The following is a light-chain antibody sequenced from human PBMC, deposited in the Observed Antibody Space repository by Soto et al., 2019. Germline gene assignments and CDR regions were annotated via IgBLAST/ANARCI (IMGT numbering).Light chain of an antibody. Sequence: DIGMTQTPDSLAVSLGERATIKCKSSQSILFNSNNDSYLTWYQQKAGQSPKVLIYWASTRESGVPDRFSGSGSGTDFTLTISSLQAEDVEVYYCQQYYGLQWKFGKGAKADI. CDR1: QSILFNSNNDSY. CDR2: WAS. V-gene: IGKV4-1*01. CDR3: QQYYGLQWK. J-gene: IGKJ1*01.